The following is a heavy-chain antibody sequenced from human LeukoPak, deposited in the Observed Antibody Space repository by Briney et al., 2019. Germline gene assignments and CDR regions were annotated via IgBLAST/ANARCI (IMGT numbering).Heavy chain of an antibody. CDR3: ARGVNLGVGLTFDY. Sequence: GGSLRLSCAAYGFSFSSYSMNWVRQAPGKGLEWVSSISSSSSYIYYADSVKGRFTISRDNAKNSLYLQMNSLRAEDTAVYYCARGVNLGVGLTFDYWGQGTLVTVSS. V-gene: IGHV3-21*01. D-gene: IGHD3-22*01. J-gene: IGHJ4*02. CDR2: ISSSSSYI. CDR1: GFSFSSYS.